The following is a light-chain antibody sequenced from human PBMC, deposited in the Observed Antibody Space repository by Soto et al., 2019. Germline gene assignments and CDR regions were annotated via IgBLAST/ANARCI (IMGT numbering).Light chain of an antibody. V-gene: IGLV2-23*03. CDR2: EGS. CDR3: CSYAGSSTFV. CDR1: SSDVGSYSL. J-gene: IGLJ1*01. Sequence: LTQPASVSGSPGQSITISCTGTSSDVGSYSLVSWYQQQPGKAPKLMIYEGSKRPSGVSNRFSGSKSGNTASLTISGLQAEDEADYYCCSYAGSSTFVFGTGTKAPS.